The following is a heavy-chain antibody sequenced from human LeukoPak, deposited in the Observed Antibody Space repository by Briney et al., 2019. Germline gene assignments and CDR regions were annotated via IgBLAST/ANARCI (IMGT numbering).Heavy chain of an antibody. D-gene: IGHD3-10*01. V-gene: IGHV4-59*10. J-gene: IGHJ5*02. Sequence: PSETLSLTCAVYGGSFSSYYWSWIRQPAGKGLEWIGRIYTSGSTNYNPSLKSRVTMSVDTSKNQFSLKLSSVTAADTAVYYCARAGRFGELHNWFDPWGQGTLVTVSS. CDR3: ARAGRFGELHNWFDP. CDR1: GGSFSSYY. CDR2: IYTSGST.